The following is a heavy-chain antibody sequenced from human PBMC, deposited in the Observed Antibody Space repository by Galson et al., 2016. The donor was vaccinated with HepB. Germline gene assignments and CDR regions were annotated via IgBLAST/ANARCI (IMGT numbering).Heavy chain of an antibody. D-gene: IGHD2-2*03. CDR1: GGSFNNYA. V-gene: IGHV1-69*13. CDR3: TRGLDIVVVPAAGRGFDP. CDR2: IMPVSGTA. Sequence: SVKVSCKASGGSFNNYAISWVRQAPGQGLEWMGQIMPVSGTANHAQRFQDRLTFTADASTRTAYMELTSLRIDDTAIYYCTRGLDIVVVPAAGRGFDPWGQGTLVTVSS. J-gene: IGHJ5*02.